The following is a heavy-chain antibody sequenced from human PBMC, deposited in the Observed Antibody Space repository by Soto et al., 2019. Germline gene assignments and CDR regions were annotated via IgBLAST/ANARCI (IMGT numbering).Heavy chain of an antibody. CDR2: FASVGDT. CDR3: ARAGYSYGFDY. V-gene: IGHV3-13*01. D-gene: IGHD5-18*01. CDR1: GFTFSIYD. Sequence: GGSLRLSCAASGFTFSIYDMHWVRQVSGKGLEWVSGFASVGDTSYPDSVKGRFTISRDNAKNSLYLQMNSLRAEDTAVYFCARAGYSYGFDYWGHGTQVTVSS. J-gene: IGHJ4*01.